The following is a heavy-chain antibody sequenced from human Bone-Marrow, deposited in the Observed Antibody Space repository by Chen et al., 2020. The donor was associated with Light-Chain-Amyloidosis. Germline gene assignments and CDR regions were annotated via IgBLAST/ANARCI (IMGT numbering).Heavy chain of an antibody. D-gene: IGHD5-12*01. J-gene: IGHJ4*02. CDR2: IYPDDSDA. CDR1: GYPFPHYW. Sequence: EVQLPQSRPDAKNPGESLKISCKGSGYPFPHYWTGWVRQMPGKGLEWMGVIYPDDSDARYSPSFEGQVTISADKSITTAYLQWRSLKASDTAMYYCARRRDGYNFGYWGQGTLVTVSS. CDR3: ARRRDGYNFGY. V-gene: IGHV5-51*01.